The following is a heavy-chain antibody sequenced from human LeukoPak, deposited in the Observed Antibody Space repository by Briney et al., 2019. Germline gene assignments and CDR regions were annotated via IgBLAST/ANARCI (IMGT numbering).Heavy chain of an antibody. CDR3: TFLVREPQH. D-gene: IGHD3-10*01. Sequence: GGSLRLSCAVSGFAFSQYYMGWVRQAPGKGLESVANIASDGSYTAYVDSVKGRFTISRDNAKNSLYLQMSSLTAEDTAIYFCTFLVREPQHWGRGTLVTVSS. CDR1: GFAFSQYY. V-gene: IGHV3-7*01. CDR2: IASDGSYT. J-gene: IGHJ1*01.